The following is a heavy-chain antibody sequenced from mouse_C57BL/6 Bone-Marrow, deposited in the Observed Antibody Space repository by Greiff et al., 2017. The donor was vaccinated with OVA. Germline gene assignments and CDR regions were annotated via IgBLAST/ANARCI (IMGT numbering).Heavy chain of an antibody. Sequence: VQLKQSGPELVKPGASVKIPCKASGYTFTDYNMDWVKQSHGKSLEWIGDINPNNGGTIYNQKFKGKATLTVDKSSSTAYMELRSLTSEDTAVYYCARGRLQFAYWGQGTLVTVSA. CDR1: GYTFTDYN. CDR3: ARGRLQFAY. CDR2: INPNNGGT. V-gene: IGHV1-18*01. D-gene: IGHD2-13*01. J-gene: IGHJ3*01.